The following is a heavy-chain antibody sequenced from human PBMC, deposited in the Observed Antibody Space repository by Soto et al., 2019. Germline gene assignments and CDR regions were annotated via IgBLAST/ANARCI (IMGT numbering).Heavy chain of an antibody. CDR1: GGSISSGGYH. Sequence: SETLSLTCTVSGGSISSGGYHWILIRQHPGKGLEWIGYIYYSGSTYYNPSLKSRVTISVDTSKNQFSLKLSSVTAADTAVYYCARAYASEGYSYGSTPYNWFDPWGQGTLVTVSS. V-gene: IGHV4-31*03. J-gene: IGHJ5*02. CDR2: IYYSGST. CDR3: ARAYASEGYSYGSTPYNWFDP. D-gene: IGHD5-18*01.